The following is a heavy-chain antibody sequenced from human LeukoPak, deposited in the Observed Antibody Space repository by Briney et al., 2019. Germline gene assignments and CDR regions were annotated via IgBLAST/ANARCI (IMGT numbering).Heavy chain of an antibody. V-gene: IGHV3-23*01. CDR1: GFTFSSYA. D-gene: IGHD3-22*01. J-gene: IGHJ4*02. CDR3: ARDGSITMIVVVIEFPDY. CDR2: ISGSGGAT. Sequence: GGSLRLSCAASGFTFSSYALSWVRQAPGKGLEWVSAISGSGGATYYADSVKGRFTISNDNSKNTLYLQMDSLRAEDTAVYYCARDGSITMIVVVIEFPDYWGQGTLVTVSS.